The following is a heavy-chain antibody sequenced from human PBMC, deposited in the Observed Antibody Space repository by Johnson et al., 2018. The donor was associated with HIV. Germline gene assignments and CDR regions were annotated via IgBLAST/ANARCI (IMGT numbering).Heavy chain of an antibody. CDR2: ISYDGSNK. CDR1: GFTFSDYA. D-gene: IGHD5-18*01. CDR3: ARGTTAMGDDVFDI. V-gene: IGHV3-30-3*01. J-gene: IGHJ3*02. Sequence: QVQLVESGGGVVQPGTSLRLSCAASGFTFSDYAMHWVRQAPGKGLDWVAVISYDGSNKHYADSVKGRFTISRDNSKNTLYLQMNSLRAEDTALFYCARGTTAMGDDVFDIWGKGTMVTVSS.